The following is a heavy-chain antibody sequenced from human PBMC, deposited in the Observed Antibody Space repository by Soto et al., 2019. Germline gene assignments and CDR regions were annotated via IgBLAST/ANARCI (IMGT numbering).Heavy chain of an antibody. CDR3: ARVRTEDIVVVPAAQPGSYYFDY. J-gene: IGHJ4*02. CDR2: IYYSGST. V-gene: IGHV4-30-4*01. CDR1: GCSISSGDYY. D-gene: IGHD2-2*01. Sequence: SETLSLTCTVSGCSISSGDYYWSWIRQPPGKGLEWIGYIYYSGSTYYNPSLKSRVTISVDTSKNQFSLKLSSVTAADTAVYYCARVRTEDIVVVPAAQPGSYYFDYWGQGTLVTVSS.